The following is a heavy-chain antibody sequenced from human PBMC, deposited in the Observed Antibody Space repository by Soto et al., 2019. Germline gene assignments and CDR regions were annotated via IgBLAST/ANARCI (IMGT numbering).Heavy chain of an antibody. V-gene: IGHV6-1*01. D-gene: IGHD5-12*01. Sequence: QVQLQESGPGLVRPSQTLSLTCAISGDTVSSNTAAWNWIRQSPSRGLEWLGRAFHRSRWYNDYAESVKSRIIINPDTSKNQVSLQLSSVTPVDTAVYYCVRDTSGYGDYWGQGILVTISS. CDR1: GDTVSSNTAA. CDR3: VRDTSGYGDY. J-gene: IGHJ4*02. CDR2: AFHRSRWYN.